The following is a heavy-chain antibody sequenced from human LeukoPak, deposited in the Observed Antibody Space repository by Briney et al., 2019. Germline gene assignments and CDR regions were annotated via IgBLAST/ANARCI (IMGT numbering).Heavy chain of an antibody. CDR1: GGSISSSYY. D-gene: IGHD6-13*01. Sequence: SETLSLTCTVSGGSISSSYYWGWIRQPPGKGLEWIGSIYHSGNTYYNPSLKSRVTISVDTSNNQFSLNLSSVTAADTAVYYCARHAPASSSSSFLYFQYWVQGTLVTVSS. J-gene: IGHJ1*01. V-gene: IGHV4-39*01. CDR3: ARHAPASSSSSFLYFQY. CDR2: IYHSGNT.